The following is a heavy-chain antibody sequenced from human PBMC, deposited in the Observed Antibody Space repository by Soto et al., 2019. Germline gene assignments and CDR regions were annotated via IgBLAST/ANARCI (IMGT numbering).Heavy chain of an antibody. V-gene: IGHV3-30-3*01. J-gene: IGHJ6*02. Sequence: PGGSLRLSCAASGFTFSSYAMHWVRQAPGKGLEWVAVISYDGSNKYYADSVKGRFTISRDNSKNTLYLQMNSLRAEDTAVYYCARDHWAWFGEFRTYYYGMDVWGQGTTVTVSS. CDR1: GFTFSSYA. D-gene: IGHD3-10*01. CDR2: ISYDGSNK. CDR3: ARDHWAWFGEFRTYYYGMDV.